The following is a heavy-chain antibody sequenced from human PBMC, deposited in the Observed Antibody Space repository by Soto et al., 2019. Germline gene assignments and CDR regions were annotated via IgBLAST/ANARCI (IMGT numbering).Heavy chain of an antibody. Sequence: QMQLQESGPGLVKPSQTLSLTCTVSGGSISSGYYYWTWIRQPPGKGLEWIGYIYYSGTTYYNPSLESRVTISVDTSKNQFSLELSSVTAADTAVYYCARFGELLIDYWGKGTLVTVSS. CDR2: IYYSGTT. J-gene: IGHJ4*02. V-gene: IGHV4-30-4*01. CDR3: ARFGELLIDY. CDR1: GGSISSGYYY. D-gene: IGHD3-10*01.